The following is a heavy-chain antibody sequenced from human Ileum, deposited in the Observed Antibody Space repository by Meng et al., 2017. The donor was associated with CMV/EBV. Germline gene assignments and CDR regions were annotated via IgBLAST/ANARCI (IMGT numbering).Heavy chain of an antibody. CDR1: FSLTPSGVG. CDR2: IYWDDDG. V-gene: IGHV2-5*02. D-gene: IGHD4/OR15-4a*01. Sequence: FSLTPSGVGVGWITQPPGKPLEWLAVIYWDDDGRYSPALKSRLTITKDTSKNQVVLTMTNMDPMDTATYYCARAIRVQLWSYQFDYWGQGTLVTVSS. J-gene: IGHJ4*02. CDR3: ARAIRVQLWSYQFDY.